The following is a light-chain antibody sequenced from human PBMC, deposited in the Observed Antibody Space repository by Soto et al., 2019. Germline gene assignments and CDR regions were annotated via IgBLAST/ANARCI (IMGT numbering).Light chain of an antibody. J-gene: IGKJ1*01. CDR1: QSISTY. CDR2: RAS. V-gene: IGKV1-39*01. CDR3: QQRYGSPPWT. Sequence: DIQMTQSPGARSASVGEGVTISCLASQSISTYLNWYQQKPGTAPRLLIYRASSVKSGVPPRFSGSGSGRDFTLTISSLRPEDIATYFCQQRYGSPPWTFGQGTKVDIK.